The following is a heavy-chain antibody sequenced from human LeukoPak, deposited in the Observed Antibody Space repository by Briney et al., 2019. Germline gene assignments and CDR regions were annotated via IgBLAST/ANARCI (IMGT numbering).Heavy chain of an antibody. CDR3: AVAGVRYYDSSGLYAFDF. CDR2: VYYTGST. V-gene: IGHV4-39*01. J-gene: IGHJ3*01. D-gene: IGHD3-22*01. CDR1: GGSMSSSSYF. Sequence: SETLSLTCTVSGGSMSSSSYFWGWIRQPPGQGLEWIGSVYYTGSTYYHPSLKSRVTISVDTSKNQFSLKLNSVAAADTAVYYCAVAGVRYYDSSGLYAFDFWGQGTMVTVSS.